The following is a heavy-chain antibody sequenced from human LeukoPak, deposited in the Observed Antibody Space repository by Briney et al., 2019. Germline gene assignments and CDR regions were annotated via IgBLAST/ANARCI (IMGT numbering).Heavy chain of an antibody. D-gene: IGHD4-17*01. CDR3: TRDPTDGPDYYGMDV. J-gene: IGHJ6*02. CDR2: IDADNGNT. CDR1: GYAFISYG. Sequence: GASVKVSCKASGYAFISYGISWVRQAPGQGLEWMGWIDADNGNTNYAHKLQGRVTMTTDTSTSTAFMELRSLGSDDTAVYYCTRDPTDGPDYYGMDVWGQGTTVTVSS. V-gene: IGHV1-18*01.